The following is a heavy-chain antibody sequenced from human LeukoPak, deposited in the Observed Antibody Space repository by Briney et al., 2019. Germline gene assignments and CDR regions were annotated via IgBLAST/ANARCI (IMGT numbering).Heavy chain of an antibody. CDR3: ARGGLVVVVPAARNWFDP. J-gene: IGHJ5*02. Sequence: SETLSLTCAVYGGSFSGYYWSWIRQPPGKGLEWIGEINHSGSTNYNPSLKSRVTISVDTSKNQFSLKPSSVTAADTAVYYCARGGLVVVVPAARNWFDPWGQGTLVAVSS. D-gene: IGHD2-2*01. V-gene: IGHV4-34*01. CDR1: GGSFSGYY. CDR2: INHSGST.